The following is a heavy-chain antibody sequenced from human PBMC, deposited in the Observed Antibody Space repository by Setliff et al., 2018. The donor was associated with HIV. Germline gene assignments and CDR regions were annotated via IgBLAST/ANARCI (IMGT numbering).Heavy chain of an antibody. V-gene: IGHV4-4*07. CDR1: GGSVTSYY. CDR2: IYISGST. J-gene: IGHJ4*02. D-gene: IGHD3-16*01. CDR3: ARGGGTGSFDY. Sequence: PSETLSLTCTVSGGSVTSYYWSWIRQPAGKGLEWFGRIYISGSTNYNPSFESRVTMSIDTSKNRFSLKLSSVTAADTAVYYCARGGGTGSFDYWGQGTLVTVSS.